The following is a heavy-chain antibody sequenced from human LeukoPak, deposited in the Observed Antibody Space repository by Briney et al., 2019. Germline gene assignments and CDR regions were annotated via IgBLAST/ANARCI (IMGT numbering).Heavy chain of an antibody. Sequence: PSQTLSLTCTVSGGSISSGSFYWSWIRQPAGKGLEWIGRIYSSGSTNYNPSLKSRVTISVDTSKNQFSLKLSSVTAADTAVYYCATMVRGDKRYYFDYWGQGTLVTVSS. CDR3: ATMVRGDKRYYFDY. CDR2: IYSSGST. J-gene: IGHJ4*02. V-gene: IGHV4-61*02. D-gene: IGHD3-10*01. CDR1: GGSISSGSFY.